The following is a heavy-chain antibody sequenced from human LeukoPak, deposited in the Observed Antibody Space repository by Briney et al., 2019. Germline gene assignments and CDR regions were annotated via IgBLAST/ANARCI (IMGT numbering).Heavy chain of an antibody. CDR1: GYSFTSYW. CDR2: LDPRDSYP. CDR3: ARHVRAVAGEIDY. D-gene: IGHD6-19*01. V-gene: IGHV5-10-1*01. J-gene: IGHJ4*02. Sequence: GESVKLSGKGSGYSFTSYWISWVRHMPGKGLDWMGRLDPRDSYPSSSPSFQGHVTISADKSISTGCLQWSNLKASDTAMYYCARHVRAVAGEIDYWGQGTLVTVSS.